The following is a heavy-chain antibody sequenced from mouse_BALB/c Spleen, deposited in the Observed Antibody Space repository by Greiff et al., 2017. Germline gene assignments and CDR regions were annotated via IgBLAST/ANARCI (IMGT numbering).Heavy chain of an antibody. CDR1: GFNIKDYY. D-gene: IGHD2-3*01. Sequence: EVQLQQSGAELVRSGASVKLSCTASGFNIKDYYMHWVKQRPEQGLEWIGAIYPGNSDTSYNQKFKGKAKLTAVTSASTAYMELSSLTNEDSAVYYCTRGWLLRAMDYWGQGTSVTVSS. CDR3: TRGWLLRAMDY. J-gene: IGHJ4*01. V-gene: IGHV1-5*01. CDR2: IYPGNSDT.